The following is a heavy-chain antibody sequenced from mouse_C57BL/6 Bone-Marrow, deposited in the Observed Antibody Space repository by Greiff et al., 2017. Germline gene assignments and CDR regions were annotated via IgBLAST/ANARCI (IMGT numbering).Heavy chain of an antibody. CDR1: GYTFTEYT. CDR2: FYPGSGSI. D-gene: IGHD2-3*01. J-gene: IGHJ4*01. CDR3: ARYEDADGYYALFAMDY. Sequence: QVQLQQSGAELVKPGASVKLSCKASGYTFTEYTIHWVKQRPGQGLEWIGWFYPGSGSIKYNEKFKDKATLTADKSSSTVYMELSRLTSEDSAVYFCARYEDADGYYALFAMDYWGQGTSVTVSS. V-gene: IGHV1-62-2*01.